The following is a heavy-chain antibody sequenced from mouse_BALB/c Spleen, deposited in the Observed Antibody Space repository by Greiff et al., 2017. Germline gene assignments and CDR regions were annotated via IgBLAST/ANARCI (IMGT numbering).Heavy chain of an antibody. J-gene: IGHJ4*01. Sequence: QVQLQQSGAELMKPGASVKISCKATGYTFSSYWIEWVKQRPGHGLEWIGEILPGSGSTNYNEKFKGKATFTADTSSNTAYMQLSSLTSEDSAVYYCAAYYRYDGYAMDYWGQGTSVTVSS. V-gene: IGHV1-9*01. CDR2: ILPGSGST. D-gene: IGHD2-14*01. CDR3: AAYYRYDGYAMDY. CDR1: GYTFSSYW.